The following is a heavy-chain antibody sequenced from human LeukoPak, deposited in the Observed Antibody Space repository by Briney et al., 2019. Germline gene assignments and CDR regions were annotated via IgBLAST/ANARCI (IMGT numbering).Heavy chain of an antibody. Sequence: ASVKVSCKASGYTFTSYGISWVRQAPGQGLEWMGWISPHNGGTSFAQKFRGRVTMTGERSISTAFMELSRLTSDDTAVYYCARDHRIAADVALYDSWGQGTRVTVSS. CDR2: ISPHNGGT. D-gene: IGHD6-13*01. V-gene: IGHV1-18*01. CDR1: GYTFTSYG. J-gene: IGHJ4*02. CDR3: ARDHRIAADVALYDS.